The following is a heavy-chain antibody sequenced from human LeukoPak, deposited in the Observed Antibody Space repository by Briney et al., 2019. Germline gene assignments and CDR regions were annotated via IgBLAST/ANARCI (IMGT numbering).Heavy chain of an antibody. D-gene: IGHD2-21*01. V-gene: IGHV1-2*02. J-gene: IGHJ4*02. CDR1: RYTFTGYY. CDR3: ARGTGPRGAVVIATYDY. Sequence: ASVKVPCKASRYTFTGYYMHWVRQAPGQGLEWMGWINPNSGGTNYAQKFQGRVTMTTDTSISTAYMELRGLRSDDTAMYYCARGTGPRGAVVIATYDYWGQGTLVTVSP. CDR2: INPNSGGT.